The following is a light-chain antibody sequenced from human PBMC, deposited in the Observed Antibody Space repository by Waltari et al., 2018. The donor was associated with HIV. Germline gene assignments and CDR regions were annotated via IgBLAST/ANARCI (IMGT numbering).Light chain of an antibody. CDR3: QSADSSYTYPGVV. CDR2: KDS. J-gene: IGLJ2*01. CDR1: ALPKQY. Sequence: SYELTQPPSVSVSPGQTARITCSGDALPKQYAYWYQQKPGQAPVLVIYKDSERPSGIPERFSGSSSGTTVTLTISGVQAEDEADYYCQSADSSYTYPGVVFGVGTKLTVL. V-gene: IGLV3-25*03.